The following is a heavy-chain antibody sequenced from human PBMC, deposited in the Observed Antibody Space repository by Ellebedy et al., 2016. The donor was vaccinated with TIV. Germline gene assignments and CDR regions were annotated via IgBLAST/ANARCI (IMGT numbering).Heavy chain of an antibody. Sequence: ASVKVSCKTSGFTFSNYFIHWVRQAPGQGLEWIGEINGGSGDTKYSQKVQGRVTFTRDTSASTAYMEVSSLTSEDTAVYYCARSFSGLKPYWGQGTLVTVSS. V-gene: IGHV1-3*01. J-gene: IGHJ4*02. D-gene: IGHD6-19*01. CDR1: GFTFSNYF. CDR3: ARSFSGLKPY. CDR2: INGGSGDT.